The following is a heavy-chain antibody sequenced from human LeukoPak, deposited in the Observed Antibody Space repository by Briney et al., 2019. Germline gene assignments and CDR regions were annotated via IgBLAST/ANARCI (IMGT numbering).Heavy chain of an antibody. CDR1: GGSVSSGGYY. CDR2: IFYSGST. D-gene: IGHD2-2*01. Sequence: PSETLSLTCTVSGGSVSSGGYYWTWIRQHPGTGLEFIGYIFYSGSTNYNPSLRSRVTISVDTSKNQFSLKLSSVTAADTAVYYCARGPRRGYCSSTSCPNWFDPWGQGTLVTVSS. J-gene: IGHJ5*02. V-gene: IGHV4-61*08. CDR3: ARGPRRGYCSSTSCPNWFDP.